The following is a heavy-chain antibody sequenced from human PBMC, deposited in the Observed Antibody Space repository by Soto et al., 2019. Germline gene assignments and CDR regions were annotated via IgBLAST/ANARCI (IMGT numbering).Heavy chain of an antibody. CDR1: GYTFTSYG. CDR2: IRAYNGNT. CDR3: ARDWDDFWSGYYGYFDY. V-gene: IGHV1-18*01. D-gene: IGHD3-3*01. Sequence: GASVKVSFKASGYTFTSYGISWVRQAPGQGLEWMGWIRAYNGNTNYAQKLQGRVTMTTDTSTSTAYMELRSLRSDDTAVYYCARDWDDFWSGYYGYFDYWGQGTLVTVSS. J-gene: IGHJ4*02.